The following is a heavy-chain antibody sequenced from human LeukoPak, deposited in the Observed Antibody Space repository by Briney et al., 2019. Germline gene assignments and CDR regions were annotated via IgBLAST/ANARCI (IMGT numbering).Heavy chain of an antibody. Sequence: SETLSLTCTVSGGSISSGSYYWSWIRQPAGKGLEWIGRIYTSGSTNYNPSLKSRVTISVDTSKNQFSLKLSSVTAADTAVYYCAREAGYYDSSGYYLTSYYFDYWGQGTLVTVSS. CDR1: GGSISSGSYY. CDR2: IYTSGST. CDR3: AREAGYYDSSGYYLTSYYFDY. V-gene: IGHV4-61*02. D-gene: IGHD3-22*01. J-gene: IGHJ4*02.